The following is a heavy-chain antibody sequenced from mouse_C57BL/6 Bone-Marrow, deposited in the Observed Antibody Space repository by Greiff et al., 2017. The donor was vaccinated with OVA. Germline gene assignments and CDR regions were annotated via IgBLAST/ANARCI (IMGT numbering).Heavy chain of an antibody. Sequence: QVQLKQPGAELVKPGASVKLSCKASGYTFTSYWITWVKQRPGQGLEWIGDIYPGSGSTNYNEKFKSKATLTVDTSSSTAYMQLSSLTSEDSAVYYCAIYDRRVADYWGQGTTLTVSS. CDR3: AIYDRRVADY. D-gene: IGHD2-12*01. V-gene: IGHV1-55*01. CDR2: IYPGSGST. J-gene: IGHJ2*01. CDR1: GYTFTSYW.